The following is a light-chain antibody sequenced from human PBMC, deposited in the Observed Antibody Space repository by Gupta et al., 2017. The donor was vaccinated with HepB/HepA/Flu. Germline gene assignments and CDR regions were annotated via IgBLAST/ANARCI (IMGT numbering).Light chain of an antibody. CDR1: QSLLHSNGYNY. J-gene: IGKJ4*01. CDR3: MQYLLTTT. Sequence: DSVMTQSPLSLPVTPGEPASISCRSSQSLLHSNGYNYLDWYLQKPGQSPPLLIYLGSNRASGVPDRFSGSGAGKDFTLKSSIGEDEDVGVFYGMQYLLTTTFGRGTKVEIK. CDR2: LGS. V-gene: IGKV2-28*01.